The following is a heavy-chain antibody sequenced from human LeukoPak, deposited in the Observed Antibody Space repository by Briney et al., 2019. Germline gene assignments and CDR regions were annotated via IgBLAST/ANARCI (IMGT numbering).Heavy chain of an antibody. V-gene: IGHV1-3*01. D-gene: IGHD3-22*01. CDR3: ARDFAPNYYDSSGYYSY. CDR2: INAGNGNT. J-gene: IGHJ4*02. CDR1: GYTFTSYA. Sequence: GASVMVSCKASGYTFTSYAMHWVRQAPGQRLEWMGGINAGNGNTKYSQKFQGRVTITRDTSASTAYMELSSLRSEDTAVYYCARDFAPNYYDSSGYYSYWGQGTLVTVSS.